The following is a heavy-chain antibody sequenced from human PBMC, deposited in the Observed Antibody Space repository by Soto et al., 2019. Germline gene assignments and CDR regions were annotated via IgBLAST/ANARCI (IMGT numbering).Heavy chain of an antibody. CDR1: GYTFTSYG. V-gene: IGHV1-18*01. CDR2: ISAYNGNT. D-gene: IGHD3-9*01. CDR3: ARVNPYYDILTGYLTIDY. Sequence: ASVKVSCKASGYTFTSYGISWVRQAPGQGLEWTGWISAYNGNTNYAQKLQGRVTMTTDTSTSTAYMELRSLRSDDTAVYYCARVNPYYDILTGYLTIDYWGQGTLVTVSS. J-gene: IGHJ4*02.